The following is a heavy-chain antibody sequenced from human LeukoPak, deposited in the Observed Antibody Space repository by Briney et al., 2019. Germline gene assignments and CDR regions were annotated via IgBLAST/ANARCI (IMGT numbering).Heavy chain of an antibody. J-gene: IGHJ6*02. D-gene: IGHD3-3*01. V-gene: IGHV4-31*03. Sequence: SETLSLTCTVSGGSISSGGYYWSWIRQHPGKGLEWIGYIYYSGSTYYNPSLKSRVTISVDTSKNQFSLKLSSVTAADTAVYYCARHGGTYYDFWSGLLGDYYYYGMDVWGQGTTVTVSS. CDR1: GGSISSGGYY. CDR3: ARHGGTYYDFWSGLLGDYYYYGMDV. CDR2: IYYSGST.